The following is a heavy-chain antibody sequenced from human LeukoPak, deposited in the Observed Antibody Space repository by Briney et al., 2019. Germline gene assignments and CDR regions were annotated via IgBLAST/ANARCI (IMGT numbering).Heavy chain of an antibody. V-gene: IGHV3-30*02. D-gene: IGHD1-14*01. Sequence: GGSLRLSCGASGFTFSNYGMLWVRQAPGKGLERVAFIRYDGNNKLYTDSMKGRFTISRDNSKNTLYLHINSLRAEDTAVYYCVKDNPLDYWGQGTLVIVSS. CDR3: VKDNPLDY. J-gene: IGHJ4*02. CDR1: GFTFSNYG. CDR2: IRYDGNNK.